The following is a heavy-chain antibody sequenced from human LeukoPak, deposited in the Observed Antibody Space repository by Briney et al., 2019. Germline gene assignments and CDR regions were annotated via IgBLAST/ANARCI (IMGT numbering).Heavy chain of an antibody. J-gene: IGHJ4*02. V-gene: IGHV4-59*01. CDR2: IYYSGST. CDR1: GGSISSYY. D-gene: IGHD6-19*01. CDR3: ARATFSGWSDY. Sequence: SETLSLTCTVSGGSISSYYWSWIRQPPGKGLEWIGYIYYSGSTNYDPSLKSRVTISVDTSKNQFSLKLSSVTAADTAVYYCARATFSGWSDYWGQGTLVTVSS.